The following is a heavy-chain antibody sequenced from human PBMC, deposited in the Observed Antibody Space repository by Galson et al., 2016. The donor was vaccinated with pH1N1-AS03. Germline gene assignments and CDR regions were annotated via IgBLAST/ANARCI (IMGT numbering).Heavy chain of an antibody. D-gene: IGHD3-16*01. V-gene: IGHV3-33*01. CDR1: GFTFSSYG. J-gene: IGHJ4*02. Sequence: SLRLSCAASGFTFSSYGMHWVRQTPGKGLEWVAVIWHDGSNKYYADSVKGRFTISRDNSKNTLYLPMSSLRAEDTAVYYCAREPWGSTQGEYWGQGTLVTVSS. CDR3: AREPWGSTQGEY. CDR2: IWHDGSNK.